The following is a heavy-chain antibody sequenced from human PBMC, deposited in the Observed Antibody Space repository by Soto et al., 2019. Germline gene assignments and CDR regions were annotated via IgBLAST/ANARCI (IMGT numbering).Heavy chain of an antibody. J-gene: IGHJ6*02. Sequence: EVQLVESGGGLVQPGGSLKVSCAASGFTFSGSAVHWVRQASGKGLEWVGRIRSKANNYATAYAASVQGRFTIFRDDLKNTAYLQMNSLKTEDTAVYYCTSPQVYYGMDVWGQGTAVTVSS. CDR3: TSPQVYYGMDV. CDR1: GFTFSGSA. V-gene: IGHV3-73*02. CDR2: IRSKANNYAT.